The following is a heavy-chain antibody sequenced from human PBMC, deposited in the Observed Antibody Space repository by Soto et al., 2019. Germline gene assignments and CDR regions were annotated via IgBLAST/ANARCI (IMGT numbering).Heavy chain of an antibody. Sequence: QVQLVQSGAEVKKPGASVKVSCKASGYTFSGYYMYWVRQAPGQGLEWMGWINPNSGGTNYGQKFQGRVTMTRDTSISTAYMELSRLRSDDTAVYYCARDGEWLQRYYYYYNGMDVWGQGTTVTVSS. CDR3: ARDGEWLQRYYYYYNGMDV. CDR2: INPNSGGT. D-gene: IGHD5-12*01. V-gene: IGHV1-2*02. CDR1: GYTFSGYY. J-gene: IGHJ6*02.